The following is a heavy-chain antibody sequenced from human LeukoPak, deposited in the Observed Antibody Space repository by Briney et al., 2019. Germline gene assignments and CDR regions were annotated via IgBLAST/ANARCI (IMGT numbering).Heavy chain of an antibody. CDR2: ISWNSDFI. V-gene: IGHV3-9*01. Sequence: GRSLRLPCAASGFNFDDYTMHWVRQPPGKGLEWVSGISWNSDFIVYGDSVKGRFTISRDNAKNSLYLQMNSLRAEDTALYYCVKSHGAGRYYPLEYWGQGTLLTVSS. CDR3: VKSHGAGRYYPLEY. D-gene: IGHD3-10*01. J-gene: IGHJ4*02. CDR1: GFNFDDYT.